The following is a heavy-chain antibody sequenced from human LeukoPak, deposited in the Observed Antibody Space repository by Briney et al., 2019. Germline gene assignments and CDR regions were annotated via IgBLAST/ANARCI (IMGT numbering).Heavy chain of an antibody. J-gene: IGHJ4*02. D-gene: IGHD3-10*01. CDR1: GFTFSSYA. Sequence: PGGSLRLSCAASGFTFSSYAMHWVRQAPGKGLEWVAVISYDGSNKYYADSVKGRFTISRDNSKNTLYLQMNSLRAEDTAVYYCARDFYYYGSAFDYWGQGTLVTVSS. CDR3: ARDFYYYGSAFDY. V-gene: IGHV3-30-3*01. CDR2: ISYDGSNK.